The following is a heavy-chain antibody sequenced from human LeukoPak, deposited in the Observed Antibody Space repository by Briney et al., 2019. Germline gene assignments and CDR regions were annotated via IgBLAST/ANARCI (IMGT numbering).Heavy chain of an antibody. Sequence: SQTLSLTCAISGDSVSSNSAAWTWIRQSPSRGLEWLGRTYYRSKWYNDYEVSVQSRITINPDTSKNQFSLQLNSVTPEDTAVYYCARGRATTIANYYYYYIDVWGKGTTVTVSS. CDR3: ARGRATTIANYYYYYIDV. CDR1: GDSVSSNSAA. CDR2: TYYRSKWYN. J-gene: IGHJ6*03. D-gene: IGHD5-24*01. V-gene: IGHV6-1*01.